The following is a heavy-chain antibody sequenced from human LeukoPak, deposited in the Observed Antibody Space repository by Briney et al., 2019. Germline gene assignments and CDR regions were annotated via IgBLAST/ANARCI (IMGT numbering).Heavy chain of an antibody. CDR3: ARGGDYGSDFDY. D-gene: IGHD4-17*01. CDR1: GGSISSYY. J-gene: IGHJ4*02. Sequence: SSETLSLTCTVSGGSISSYYWSWIRQPPRKGLEWIGYIYYSGSTNYNPSLKSRVTISVDTSKNQFSLKLSSVTAADTAVYYCARGGDYGSDFDYWGQGTLVTVSS. CDR2: IYYSGST. V-gene: IGHV4-59*01.